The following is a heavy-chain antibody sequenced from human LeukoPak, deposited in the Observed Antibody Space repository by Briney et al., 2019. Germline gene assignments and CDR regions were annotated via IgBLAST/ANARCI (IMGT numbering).Heavy chain of an antibody. D-gene: IGHD3-16*01. V-gene: IGHV3-15*01. CDR1: GFTFSSAW. CDR2: IKSKTDGGTT. CDR3: TSQRYDYVWGSDDAFDI. J-gene: IGHJ3*02. Sequence: PWGSLRLSCAASGFTFSSAWMSWVRQAPGKGLEWVGRIKSKTDGGTTDYAAPVKGRFTISRDDSKNTLYLQMNSLKTEDTAVYYCTSQRYDYVWGSDDAFDIWGQGTMVTVSS.